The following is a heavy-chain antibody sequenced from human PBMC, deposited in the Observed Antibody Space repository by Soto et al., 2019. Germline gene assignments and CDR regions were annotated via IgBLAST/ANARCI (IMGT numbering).Heavy chain of an antibody. CDR2: IWYDGSNK. J-gene: IGHJ6*02. V-gene: IGHV3-33*01. CDR1: GFTFSSYG. CDR3: ARDGPQADPVYYYYGMDV. Sequence: GGSLRLSCAASGFTFSSYGMHWVRQAPGKGLEWVAVIWYDGSNKYYADSVKGRFTISRDNSKNTLYLQMNSLRAEDTAVYYCARDGPQADPVYYYYGMDVWGQGTTVTVSS.